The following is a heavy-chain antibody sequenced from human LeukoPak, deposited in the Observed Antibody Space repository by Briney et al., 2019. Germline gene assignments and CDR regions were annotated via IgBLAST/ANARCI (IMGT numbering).Heavy chain of an antibody. D-gene: IGHD1-20*01. Sequence: GGSLRLSCAASGFTFSSYGMHWVRQAPGKGLEWVAVISYDGSNKHYADSVKGRFTISRDNAKNSLYLQMNSLRAEDTAVYYCARRRYNWNAIDYWGQGTLVTVSS. CDR3: ARRRYNWNAIDY. V-gene: IGHV3-30*03. CDR2: ISYDGSNK. CDR1: GFTFSSYG. J-gene: IGHJ4*02.